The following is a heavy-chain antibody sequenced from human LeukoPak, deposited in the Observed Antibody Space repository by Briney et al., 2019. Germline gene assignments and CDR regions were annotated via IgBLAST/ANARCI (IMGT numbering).Heavy chain of an antibody. J-gene: IGHJ4*02. CDR1: GFTFSNYV. Sequence: PGGSLRLSCSASGFTFSNYVTHWVRQAPGKGLEYVSGISGDGARTYYADSVKGRFTISRDNSKNTLFVQMTSLRAEDTAVYYCVYQVQGVVKWGQGTLVTVSS. D-gene: IGHD3-3*01. CDR3: VYQVQGVVK. V-gene: IGHV3-64*05. CDR2: ISGDGART.